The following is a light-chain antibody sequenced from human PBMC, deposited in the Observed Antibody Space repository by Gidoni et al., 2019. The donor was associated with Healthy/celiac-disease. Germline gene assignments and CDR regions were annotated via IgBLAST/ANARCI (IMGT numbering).Light chain of an antibody. CDR2: VTS. CDR1: SSNIGAGYA. Sequence: QSVLTQPPSVSGAPGQRVTISCTGSSSNIGAGYAVHWYQQLPGTAPKLLIYVTSKRPSGVPDRFSGSKSGTSASLAITGLQAEDEADYYRQSYDSSLSALYVFGTGTKVTVL. J-gene: IGLJ1*01. V-gene: IGLV1-40*01. CDR3: QSYDSSLSALYV.